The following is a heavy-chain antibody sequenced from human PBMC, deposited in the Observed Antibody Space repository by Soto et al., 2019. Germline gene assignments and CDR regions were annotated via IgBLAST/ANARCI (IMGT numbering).Heavy chain of an antibody. Sequence: GGSLRLSCAASGFTLSNYAMNWVRQAPGKGLEWLSFISDSGTTTYYADSVKGRFTISRDSSRNTLYLQMNSLRAGDTAVYYCAKVASPGVAPSANNWFDPWGQGTLVTVSS. J-gene: IGHJ5*02. CDR2: ISDSGTTT. D-gene: IGHD2-15*01. CDR1: GFTLSNYA. CDR3: AKVASPGVAPSANNWFDP. V-gene: IGHV3-23*01.